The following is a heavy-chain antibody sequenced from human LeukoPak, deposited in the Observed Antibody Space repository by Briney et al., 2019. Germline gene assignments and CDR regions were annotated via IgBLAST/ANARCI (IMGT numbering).Heavy chain of an antibody. CDR2: IIPIFGTA. V-gene: IGHV1-69*01. Sequence: VASVKVSCKASGGTFSSYAISWVRQAPGQGLEWMGGIIPIFGTANYAQKFQGRVTITAGESTSTAYMELSSLRSEDTAVYYCASRSRYNWNYNYYYGMDVWGQGTTVTVSS. CDR3: ASRSRYNWNYNYYYGMDV. D-gene: IGHD1-20*01. CDR1: GGTFSSYA. J-gene: IGHJ6*02.